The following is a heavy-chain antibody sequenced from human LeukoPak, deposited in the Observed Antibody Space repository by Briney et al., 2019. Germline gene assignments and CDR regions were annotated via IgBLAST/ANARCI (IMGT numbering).Heavy chain of an antibody. CDR3: ARSPYGSGSLGALNI. J-gene: IGHJ3*02. D-gene: IGHD3-10*01. V-gene: IGHV3-7*03. CDR1: AFIFSGHW. Sequence: GGSLRLSCEGSAFIFSGHWMNWVRQTPGKGLEWVASIKEDGSERQYVDSVKGRFSISRDNTKGSLFLQLNSLRAEDTAVYYCARSPYGSGSLGALNIWGPGTKVTVSS. CDR2: IKEDGSER.